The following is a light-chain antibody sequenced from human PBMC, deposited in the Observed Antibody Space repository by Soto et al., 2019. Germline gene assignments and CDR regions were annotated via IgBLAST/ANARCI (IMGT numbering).Light chain of an antibody. Sequence: QSVLTQPASVSGSPGQSITISCTGTSSDVGAYKYVSWYQQHPGKAPRLMMYDVGNRPSGVSTLFSGSKSGNTASLTISGLQAEDEADYYCTSYTISSTLRYVFGTGTKVTVL. CDR2: DVG. J-gene: IGLJ1*01. CDR1: SSDVGAYKY. V-gene: IGLV2-14*01. CDR3: TSYTISSTLRYV.